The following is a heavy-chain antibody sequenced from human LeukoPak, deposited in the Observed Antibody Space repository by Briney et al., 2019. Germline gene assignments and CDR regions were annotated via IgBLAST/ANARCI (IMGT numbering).Heavy chain of an antibody. D-gene: IGHD3-10*01. CDR3: ARIHYRTYYYGSGSYSPFDY. CDR2: INHSGST. J-gene: IGHJ4*02. V-gene: IGHV4-34*01. Sequence: SETLSLTCAVYGGSFSGYYWSWIRQPPGKGLEWIGEINHSGSTNYNPSLKSRVTISADTSKNQFSLKLSSVTAADTAVYYCARIHYRTYYYGSGSYSPFDYWGQGTLVTVSS. CDR1: GGSFSGYY.